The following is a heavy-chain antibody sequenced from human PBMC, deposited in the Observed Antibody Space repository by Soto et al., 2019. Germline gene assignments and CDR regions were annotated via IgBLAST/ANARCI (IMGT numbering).Heavy chain of an antibody. V-gene: IGHV3-7*01. D-gene: IGHD3-3*01. Sequence: PGGSLRLSCAASGFTFSSYWMSWVLQAPWKGLEWVANIKQDGSEKYYVDSVKGRFTISRDNAKNSLYLQMNSLRAEDTAVYYCARDTLYDFWSGYYYGFDYWGQGTLVTVSS. CDR1: GFTFSSYW. CDR3: ARDTLYDFWSGYYYGFDY. CDR2: IKQDGSEK. J-gene: IGHJ4*02.